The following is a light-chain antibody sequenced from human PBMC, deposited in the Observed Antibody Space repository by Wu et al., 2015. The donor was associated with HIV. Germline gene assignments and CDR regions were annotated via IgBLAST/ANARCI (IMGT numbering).Light chain of an antibody. Sequence: IILTQSPGTLSLSPGERATLSCRASQSVSSSNLAWYQQKPGQAPRLLIYATSTRATGIPDRFSGSGPGTDFTLTISRLEPEDFAVYYCQQYGNSLITFGGGTKVDIK. CDR1: QSVSSSN. CDR3: QQYGNSLIT. CDR2: ATS. J-gene: IGKJ4*01. V-gene: IGKV3-20*01.